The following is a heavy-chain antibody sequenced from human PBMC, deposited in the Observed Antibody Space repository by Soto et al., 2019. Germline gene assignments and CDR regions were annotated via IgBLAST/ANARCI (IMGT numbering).Heavy chain of an antibody. CDR3: AKEVSLGSAVDLGY. CDR1: GFTFSFFA. D-gene: IGHD7-27*01. V-gene: IGHV3-23*01. J-gene: IGHJ4*02. CDR2: ISGSGGST. Sequence: GGSLRLSCAASGFTFSFFAMSWVRQSPGKGLEWVSTISGSGGSTYYADAGKGRFTISRDNSMGTLYLQMKSLRVEDTAIYYCAKEVSLGSAVDLGYWGQGALVTVSS.